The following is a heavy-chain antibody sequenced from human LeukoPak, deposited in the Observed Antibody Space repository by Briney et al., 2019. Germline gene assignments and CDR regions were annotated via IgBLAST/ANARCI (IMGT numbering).Heavy chain of an antibody. CDR3: AKETYGSGTYPFDY. J-gene: IGHJ4*02. CDR1: GFTFTTYG. V-gene: IGHV3-30*02. CDR2: LHYDGSNE. D-gene: IGHD3-10*01. Sequence: GGSLRLSCAASGFTFTTYGMHWVRQAPGKGLEWVAFLHYDGSNEYYADSVKGRFTISRDNSRNTLYLHMNSLRAEDTAVYYCAKETYGSGTYPFDYWGQGTLVTVSS.